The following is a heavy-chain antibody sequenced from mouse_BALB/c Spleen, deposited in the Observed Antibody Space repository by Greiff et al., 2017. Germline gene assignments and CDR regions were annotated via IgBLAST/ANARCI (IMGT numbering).Heavy chain of an antibody. CDR1: GFAFSSYD. D-gene: IGHD1-2*01. CDR2: ISSGGGST. Sequence: EVKVVESGGGLVKPGGSLKLSCAASGFAFSSYDMSWVRQTPEKRLEWVAYISSGGGSTYYPDTVKGRFTISRDNAKNTLYLQMSSLKSEDTAMYYCAKPLYGYDAMDYWGQGTSVTVSS. CDR3: AKPLYGYDAMDY. J-gene: IGHJ4*01. V-gene: IGHV5-12-1*01.